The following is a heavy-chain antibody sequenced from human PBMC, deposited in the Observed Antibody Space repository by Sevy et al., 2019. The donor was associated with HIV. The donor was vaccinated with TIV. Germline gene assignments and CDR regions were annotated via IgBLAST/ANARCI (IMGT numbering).Heavy chain of an antibody. CDR1: GFTFSSYW. CDR2: ISSAGSST. J-gene: IGHJ4*02. CDR3: ARDGRAARDSDY. V-gene: IGHV3-74*01. D-gene: IGHD6-6*01. Sequence: GGSLRLSCAASGFTFSSYWMHWVRHAPGKGLVWVSRISSAGSSTSYADSVRGRFTISRDNAKNTLYLQMNSLRAEDTAVYYCARDGRAARDSDYWGQGTLVTVSS.